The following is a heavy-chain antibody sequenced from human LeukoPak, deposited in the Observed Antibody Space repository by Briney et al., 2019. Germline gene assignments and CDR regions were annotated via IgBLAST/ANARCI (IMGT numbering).Heavy chain of an antibody. Sequence: PSETLSLTCAVSGGSIRNSDYLWGWIRQPPGKGLEWIGSVYYSGDTYYNPSLKSRVTISVDTSKNQFSLKLNSMTAADTAVYYCARRVDRIAALDYWGQGTLVTVPS. CDR2: VYYSGDT. V-gene: IGHV4-39*01. J-gene: IGHJ4*02. CDR3: ARRVDRIAALDY. D-gene: IGHD6-13*01. CDR1: GGSIRNSDYL.